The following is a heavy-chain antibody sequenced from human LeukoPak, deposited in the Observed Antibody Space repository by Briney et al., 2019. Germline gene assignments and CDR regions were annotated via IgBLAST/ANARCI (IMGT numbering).Heavy chain of an antibody. CDR3: ARIQLGIVVVVAATWYYFDY. D-gene: IGHD2-15*01. J-gene: IGHJ4*02. CDR1: GYTFTSYG. V-gene: IGHV1-18*01. CDR2: ISAYNGNT. Sequence: ASVKVSCKASGYTFTSYGISWVRQAPGQGLEWMGWISAYNGNTNYAQKLQGRVTMTTDTSTSTAYMELRSLRSDDTAVYYCARIQLGIVVVVAATWYYFDYWGQGTLVTVSS.